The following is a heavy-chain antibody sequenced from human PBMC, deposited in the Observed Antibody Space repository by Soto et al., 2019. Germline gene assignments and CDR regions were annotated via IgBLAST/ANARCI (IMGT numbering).Heavy chain of an antibody. D-gene: IGHD1-7*01. V-gene: IGHV3-7*01. CDR2: IKQDGSET. Sequence: GGSLRLSCTDSGFTFSNYWMNWVRQPPGKGLEWVANIKQDGSETYYVDSVKGRFTISRDNAQKSLYLHMKSLRAEDTAVYYCARSAYWNSGINYWGQGALVTVSS. CDR3: ARSAYWNSGINY. CDR1: GFTFSNYW. J-gene: IGHJ4*02.